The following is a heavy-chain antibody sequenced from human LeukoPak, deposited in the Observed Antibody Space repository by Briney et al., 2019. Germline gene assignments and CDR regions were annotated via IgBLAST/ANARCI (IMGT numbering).Heavy chain of an antibody. CDR1: GDSVSSNSAA. CDR2: TYYRSKWYN. J-gene: IGHJ4*02. CDR3: AREPIGTYSFDD. D-gene: IGHD1-26*01. Sequence: SQTLSLTCAISGDSVSSNSAAWNWIRHSPSRGLEWLGRTYYRSKWYNDYAGSVKSRITINPDTPKNQFSLQLNSVIPEDTAVYYCAREPIGTYSFDDWGQGTLVPVSS. V-gene: IGHV6-1*01.